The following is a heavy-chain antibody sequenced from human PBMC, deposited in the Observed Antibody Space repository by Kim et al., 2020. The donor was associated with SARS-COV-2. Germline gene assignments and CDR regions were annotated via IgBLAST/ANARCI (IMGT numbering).Heavy chain of an antibody. V-gene: IGHV3-74*01. J-gene: IGHJ6*02. CDR1: GFTFSSYW. D-gene: IGHD3-10*01. CDR2: INSDGSST. Sequence: GGSLRLSCAASGFTFSSYWMHWVRQAPGKGLVWVSRINSDGSSTSYADSVKGRFTISRDNAKNTLYLQMNSLRAEDTAVYYCARGGITMVRGAMAGGWEDYYYYGMDVWGQGTTVTVSS. CDR3: ARGGITMVRGAMAGGWEDYYYYGMDV.